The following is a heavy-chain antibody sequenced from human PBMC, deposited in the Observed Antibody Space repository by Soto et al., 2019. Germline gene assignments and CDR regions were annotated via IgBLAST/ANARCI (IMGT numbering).Heavy chain of an antibody. Sequence: LRLSCAASGFTFRSYAIHWVRQAPGKGLEWVAIISYDGSNKFYTDSVKGRFTISRDNSNNTLYLQMNRLRSEDTAVYYCARDGRTGTTLPHGGLDQWGQGTLVTVSS. CDR3: ARDGRTGTTLPHGGLDQ. J-gene: IGHJ4*02. V-gene: IGHV3-30-3*01. D-gene: IGHD3-10*01. CDR2: ISYDGSNK. CDR1: GFTFRSYA.